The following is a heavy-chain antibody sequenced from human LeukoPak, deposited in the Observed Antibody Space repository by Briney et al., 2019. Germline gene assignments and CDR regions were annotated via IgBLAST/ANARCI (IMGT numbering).Heavy chain of an antibody. CDR2: IHYSGNS. V-gene: IGHV4-59*12. D-gene: IGHD6-19*01. CDR1: GGSISNYY. J-gene: IGHJ4*02. Sequence: SETLSLTCTVSGGSISNYYWSWIRQPPGKGLQWIGYIHYSGNSNYSPSLKSRVTISVDRSKNQFSLKLSSVTAADTAVYYCARVGFSGYLDYWGQGTLVTVSS. CDR3: ARVGFSGYLDY.